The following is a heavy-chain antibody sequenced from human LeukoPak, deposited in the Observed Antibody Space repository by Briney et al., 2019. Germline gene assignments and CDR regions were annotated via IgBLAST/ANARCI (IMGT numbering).Heavy chain of an antibody. Sequence: GGSLRLSCAASGFTFSGSDMHWVRQASGKGLEWVGRIRRKANSYATAYAASVKGRFTISRDDSKNTAYLQMNSLKTEDTAVYYCTTLDFDYWGQGTLVAVSS. CDR2: IRRKANSYAT. CDR1: GFTFSGSD. J-gene: IGHJ4*02. V-gene: IGHV3-73*01. CDR3: TTLDFDY.